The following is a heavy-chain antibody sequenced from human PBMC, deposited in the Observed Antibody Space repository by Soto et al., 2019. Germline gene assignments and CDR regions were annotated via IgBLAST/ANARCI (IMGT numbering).Heavy chain of an antibody. CDR1: GGSFSDYY. V-gene: IGHV4-34*01. Sequence: QVQPQQWGAGLLKPSETLSLTCAVYGGSFSDYYWSWIRQPPGKGLEWIGEINHSGSTNYNPSLRSRVTISVGTSKNQFSLKVSSVTAADTAVYYCARLGYSSRVGYYGMDVWGQGTTVTVSS. D-gene: IGHD6-19*01. CDR3: ARLGYSSRVGYYGMDV. CDR2: INHSGST. J-gene: IGHJ6*02.